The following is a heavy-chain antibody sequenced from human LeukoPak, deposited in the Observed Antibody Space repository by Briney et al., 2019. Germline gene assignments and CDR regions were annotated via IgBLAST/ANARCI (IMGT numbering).Heavy chain of an antibody. J-gene: IGHJ4*02. CDR3: ARVDYGGNSVVDY. D-gene: IGHD4-23*01. CDR1: GGSISSGDYY. V-gene: IGHV4-30-4*01. Sequence: SETLSLTCTVSGGSISSGDYYWGWIRQPPGKGLEWIGYIYYSGSTYYNPSLKSRVTISVDTSKNQFSLKLSSVTAADTAVYYCARVDYGGNSVVDYWGQGTLVTVSS. CDR2: IYYSGST.